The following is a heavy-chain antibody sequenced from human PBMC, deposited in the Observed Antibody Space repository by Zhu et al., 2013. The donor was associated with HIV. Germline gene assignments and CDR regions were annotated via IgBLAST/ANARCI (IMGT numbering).Heavy chain of an antibody. J-gene: IGHJ4*02. CDR1: GYNSANYW. Sequence: VQLVQSGAEVKKPGESLKISCKGSGYNSANYWFAWVRQRPGKGLEWMGVLFPGNSDTRYNPTSKARSSSQPTGPSTPPTVQWSALRPSDSAMYYCASAPVDDLWSGLRIAMDYWGQGTLVTVSS. V-gene: IGHV5-51*01. CDR2: LFPGNSDT. CDR3: ASAPVDDLWSGLRIAMDY. D-gene: IGHD3-3*01.